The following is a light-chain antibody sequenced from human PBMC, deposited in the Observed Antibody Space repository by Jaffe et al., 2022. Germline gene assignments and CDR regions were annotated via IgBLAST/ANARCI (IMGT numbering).Light chain of an antibody. CDR1: QSISSW. CDR3: QQYNSRCT. Sequence: DIQMTQSPSTLSASVGDRVTITCRASQSISSWLAWYQQKPGKAPKLLIYKASSLESGVPSRFSGSGSGTEFTLTISSLQPDDFATYYCQQYNSRCTFGQGTKLEIK. J-gene: IGKJ2*02. CDR2: KAS. V-gene: IGKV1-5*03.